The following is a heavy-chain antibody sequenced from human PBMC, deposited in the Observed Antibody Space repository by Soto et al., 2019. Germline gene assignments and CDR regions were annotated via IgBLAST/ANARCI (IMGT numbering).Heavy chain of an antibody. V-gene: IGHV3-21*01. CDR3: ARDPPHGGTSSWDADS. CDR2: ISSSGTCK. CDR1: GFNFTTHS. D-gene: IGHD2-15*01. J-gene: IGHJ4*02. Sequence: PXVYLRLSSEASGFNFTTHSMTWVRQVPGKGLQWLSSISSSGTCKSYGDSVKGGFTISRDNAKNSLFLQMKNLSGEDTGLYYCARDPPHGGTSSWDADSWGPGTLVTVSS.